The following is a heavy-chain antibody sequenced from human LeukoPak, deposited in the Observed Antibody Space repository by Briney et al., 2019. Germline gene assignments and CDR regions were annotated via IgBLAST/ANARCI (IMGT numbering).Heavy chain of an antibody. V-gene: IGHV4-59*08. Sequence: PSETLSLTCTVSGDSIINYYWSWIRQSPGKGLEWIGYIYYSATINYNPSLESRVTISVDASKNQFSLRLSSVTAADTAVYYCARQDSGNDLGGYYYYGIDVWGQGTTVTVSS. J-gene: IGHJ6*02. CDR3: ARQDSGNDLGGYYYYGIDV. D-gene: IGHD5-12*01. CDR2: IYYSATI. CDR1: GDSIINYY.